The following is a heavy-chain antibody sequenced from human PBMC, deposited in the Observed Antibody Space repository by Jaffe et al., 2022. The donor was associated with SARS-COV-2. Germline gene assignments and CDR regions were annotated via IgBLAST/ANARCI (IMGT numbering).Heavy chain of an antibody. CDR1: GYGFTSYI. Sequence: QVQFVQSGAEVKKPGASVKVSCEASGYGFTSYILHWVRQAPGQRLEWMGWINTGNGNTKYSQRFQGRVTITRDTSASTAYMELSSLRSEDTGVYYCARGTSLPNWFDPWGQGTLVTVSS. CDR2: INTGNGNT. CDR3: ARGTSLPNWFDP. J-gene: IGHJ5*02. D-gene: IGHD2-2*01. V-gene: IGHV1-3*04.